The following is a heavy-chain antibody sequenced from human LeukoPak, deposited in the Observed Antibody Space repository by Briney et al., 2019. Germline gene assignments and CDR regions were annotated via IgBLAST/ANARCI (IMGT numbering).Heavy chain of an antibody. J-gene: IGHJ4*02. CDR2: IDPNSGGT. CDR1: GYTFTGYY. Sequence: ASVKVSCKASGYTFTGYYMHWVRQAPGQGLEWMGWIDPNSGGTNYAQKFQGWVTMTRDTSISTAYMELSRLRSDDTAVYYCARGSAVYSSGWYYFDYWGQGTLVTVSS. V-gene: IGHV1-2*04. D-gene: IGHD6-19*01. CDR3: ARGSAVYSSGWYYFDY.